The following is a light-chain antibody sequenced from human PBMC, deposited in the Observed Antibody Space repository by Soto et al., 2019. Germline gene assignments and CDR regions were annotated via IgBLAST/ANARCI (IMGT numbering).Light chain of an antibody. CDR2: AS. Sequence: EIVLTQSPGTLFLSPGERATLSCRASQSGSDSYLAWYQQKPGQAPRLLIYASSRATGIPDRFSGSGSGTDFTLTISRLEPEDFAVYYCQHYGTSALFGPGNKVDIK. CDR1: QSGSDSY. J-gene: IGKJ3*01. V-gene: IGKV3-20*01. CDR3: QHYGTSAL.